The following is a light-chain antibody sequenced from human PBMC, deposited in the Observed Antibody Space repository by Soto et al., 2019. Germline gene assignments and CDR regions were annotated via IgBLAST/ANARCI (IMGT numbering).Light chain of an antibody. V-gene: IGKV3-20*01. J-gene: IGKJ4*01. CDR3: QQFGDSLT. CDR1: QPVFIRY. CDR2: GAS. Sequence: ETVLTQSPGTLSLSPGERATLSCRASQPVFIRYLAWYQQKPGQAPRLLIYGASTRATGIPDRFSGSGSGTDFTLTVSRLEPEDVAVYYCQQFGDSLTFGGGTKVEI.